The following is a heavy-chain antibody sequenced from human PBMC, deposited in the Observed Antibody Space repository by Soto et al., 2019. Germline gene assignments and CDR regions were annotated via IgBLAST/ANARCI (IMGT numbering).Heavy chain of an antibody. CDR3: ARDPPIRGSLRCTPLMAV. D-gene: IGHD2-15*01. CDR1: TYPFTNYG. Sequence: QVQLVQSGTEVKKPGASVKVSCRAATYPFTNYGISWVRQAPGQGLEWMAWISPYNGDTNYSPKFQGRVTVTTDMSTSTAYIELRSLRYDDKALYYWARDPPIRGSLRCTPLMAVWGQGTTVIVSS. CDR2: ISPYNGDT. V-gene: IGHV1-18*01. J-gene: IGHJ6*02.